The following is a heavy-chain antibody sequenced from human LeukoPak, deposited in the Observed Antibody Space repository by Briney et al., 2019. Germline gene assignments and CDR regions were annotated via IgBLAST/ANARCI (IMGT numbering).Heavy chain of an antibody. J-gene: IGHJ6*02. V-gene: IGHV3-11*01. CDR1: GFTFSGYY. Sequence: GGSLRLSCAASGFTFSGYYMSWIRQAPGKGLEWVSYISSSGSTIYYADSVKGRFTISRDNAKNSLYLQMNSLRAEDTAVYYCARDLRYSSSWYGNYYGMDVWGQGTTVTVSS. CDR3: ARDLRYSSSWYGNYYGMDV. CDR2: ISSSGSTI. D-gene: IGHD6-13*01.